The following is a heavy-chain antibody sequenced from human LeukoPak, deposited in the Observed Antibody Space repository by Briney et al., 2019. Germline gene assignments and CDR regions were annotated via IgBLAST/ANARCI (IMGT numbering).Heavy chain of an antibody. CDR2: INTDGSST. V-gene: IGHV3-74*01. CDR1: GFTFNNYW. CDR3: ARANFDP. J-gene: IGHJ5*02. Sequence: GGSLRLSCAASGFTFNNYWMHWVRQAPGKGLLWVSRINTDGSSTSYADSVKGRFTITRDNAKNMVYLQMNSLRGEDTAVYYCARANFDPWGQGTQVTVSS.